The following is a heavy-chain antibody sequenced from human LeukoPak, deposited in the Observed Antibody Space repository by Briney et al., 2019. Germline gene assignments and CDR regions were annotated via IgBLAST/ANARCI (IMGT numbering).Heavy chain of an antibody. CDR2: IYPGDSDT. CDR3: VRLSTAAGSRYFDS. V-gene: IGHV5-51*01. CDR1: GYSFTDYW. D-gene: IGHD6-13*01. Sequence: GESPKISCEGSGYSFTDYWIGWVRQMPGKGLEWMGTIYPGDSDTRYSPSFQGQVTISADKSITTAYLQWSSLKASGTAMYYCVRLSTAAGSRYFDSWGQGTLVTFSS. J-gene: IGHJ4*02.